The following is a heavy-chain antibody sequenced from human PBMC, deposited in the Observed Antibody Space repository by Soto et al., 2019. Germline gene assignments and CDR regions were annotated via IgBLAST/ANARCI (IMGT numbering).Heavy chain of an antibody. CDR2: IIPIFGTT. CDR1: GGTFSSYA. CDR3: AKNEGSHYGMDV. Sequence: QVQLVQSGAEVKKPGSSVTVSCKASGGTFSSYAINWVRQAPGQGLEWVGGIIPIFGTTNYAQKFQGRVTLTAGESTTTSYIELSTLRSGDTAVYYCAKNEGSHYGMDVWGQGTTVTVSS. V-gene: IGHV1-69*12. J-gene: IGHJ6*02. D-gene: IGHD6-19*01.